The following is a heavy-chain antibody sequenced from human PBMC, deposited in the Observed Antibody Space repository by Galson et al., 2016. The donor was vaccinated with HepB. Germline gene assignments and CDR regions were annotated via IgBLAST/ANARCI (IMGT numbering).Heavy chain of an antibody. D-gene: IGHD4-17*01. Sequence: TLSLTCTVSGGPISSDTYYWNWIRQPAGKGLEWIGRVSTSGHTNYSPSLKSRVTISVDTSKNQFSLKLSSVTAADTAVYYCARANDYGDYGEGFGFWGQGTLVTVSS. V-gene: IGHV4-61*02. CDR3: ARANDYGDYGEGFGF. J-gene: IGHJ4*02. CDR1: GGPISSDTYY. CDR2: VSTSGHT.